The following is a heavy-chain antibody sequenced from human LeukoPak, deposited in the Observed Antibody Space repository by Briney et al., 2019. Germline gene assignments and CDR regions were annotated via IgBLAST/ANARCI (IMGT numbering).Heavy chain of an antibody. D-gene: IGHD2-15*01. J-gene: IGHJ5*02. Sequence: PGGSLRLSCAALGFIFSGYWMGWVRQAPGKGLEWVANIRQDGSDKYYVDSVRGRFTISRDNAQNSLSLQMNSLRVEDSAVYYCGRWGISAALDRWGQGTLVTVSS. V-gene: IGHV3-7*01. CDR1: GFIFSGYW. CDR2: IRQDGSDK. CDR3: GRWGISAALDR.